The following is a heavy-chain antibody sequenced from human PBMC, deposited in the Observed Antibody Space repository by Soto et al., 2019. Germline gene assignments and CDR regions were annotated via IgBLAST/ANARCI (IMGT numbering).Heavy chain of an antibody. CDR2: INHSGNT. D-gene: IGHD1-26*01. CDR1: GGSLSGYY. V-gene: IGHV4-34*01. CDR3: ARHHVRGRTIAGAAEF. Sequence: SETLSLTCAVYGGSLSGYYWSWIRQPPGKALEWLGEINHSGNTNYNPSLKSRVTISVDASKNQLFLTLSSVTAADTAMYYCARHHVRGRTIAGAAEFWGQGTLVTVPQ. J-gene: IGHJ4*02.